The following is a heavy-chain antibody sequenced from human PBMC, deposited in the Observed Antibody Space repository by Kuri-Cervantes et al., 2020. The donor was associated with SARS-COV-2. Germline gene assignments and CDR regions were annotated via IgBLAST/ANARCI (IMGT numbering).Heavy chain of an antibody. J-gene: IGHJ2*01. CDR2: ISGSGGST. Sequence: GESLKISCAASGFTFSSYAMSWVRQAPGKGLEWVSAISGSGGSTYYAESVKGRFTISRDNSKNSLYLQMNSLRAEDKAVYYCATDGATTYWYFDLWGRGTLVTVSS. V-gene: IGHV3-23*01. CDR1: GFTFSSYA. CDR3: ATDGATTYWYFDL. D-gene: IGHD1-7*01.